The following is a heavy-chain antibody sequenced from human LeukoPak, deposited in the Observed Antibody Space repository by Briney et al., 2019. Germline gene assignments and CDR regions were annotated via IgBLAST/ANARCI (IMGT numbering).Heavy chain of an antibody. V-gene: IGHV1-2*02. Sequence: ASVKVSCKASGYTFSGYYMHWVRQAPGQGVEWMGWINPNSGGTNYAQKFQGRVTMTRDTSISTAYMELSRLRSDDTAVYYCATDRYCSGGSCTNLLDYWGQGTLVTVSS. CDR3: ATDRYCSGGSCTNLLDY. D-gene: IGHD2-15*01. J-gene: IGHJ4*02. CDR1: GYTFSGYY. CDR2: INPNSGGT.